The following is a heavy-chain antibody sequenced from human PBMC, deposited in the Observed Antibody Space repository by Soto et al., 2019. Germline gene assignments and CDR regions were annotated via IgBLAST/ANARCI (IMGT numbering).Heavy chain of an antibody. V-gene: IGHV1-69*01. D-gene: IGHD1-1*01. CDR1: GGTFSGYA. CDR3: ARDPRSITGTTSSEDFQH. J-gene: IGHJ1*01. Sequence: QAQLMQSGAEVKEPGSSVKVSCKASGGTFSGYAISWVRQAPGQGLEWLGGIIPIFGITNYAQKFQNRLTIAADESSATVYMDLRSLKSEDSAIYYCARDPRSITGTTSSEDFQHWGQGTLVSVS. CDR2: IIPIFGIT.